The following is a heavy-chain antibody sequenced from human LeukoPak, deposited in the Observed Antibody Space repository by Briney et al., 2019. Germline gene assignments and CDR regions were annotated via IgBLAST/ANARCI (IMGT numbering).Heavy chain of an antibody. J-gene: IGHJ3*02. CDR2: INHSGST. CDR1: GGAFSGYY. Sequence: SETLSLTCAVNGGAFSGYYWSWIRQPPGKGLEWIGEINHSGSTNYNPSLKSRVTISVDTSKNQFSLKLSSVTAADTAVYYCAAGYSYSLAFDIWGQGTMVTVSS. V-gene: IGHV4-34*01. CDR3: AAGYSYSLAFDI. D-gene: IGHD5-18*01.